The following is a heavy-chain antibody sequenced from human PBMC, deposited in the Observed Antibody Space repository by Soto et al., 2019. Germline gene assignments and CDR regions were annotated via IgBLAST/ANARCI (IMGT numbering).Heavy chain of an antibody. CDR3: ARGGAGYCSGGSCYPTDYYYYYGMDG. Sequence: GESLKISCKGSGYSFTSYWISWVRQMPGKGLEWMGRIDPSDSYTNYSPSFQGHVTISADKSISTAYLQWSSLKASDTAMYYCARGGAGYCSGGSCYPTDYYYYYGMDGWGQGTTVTVSS. V-gene: IGHV5-10-1*01. CDR2: IDPSDSYT. J-gene: IGHJ6*02. D-gene: IGHD2-15*01. CDR1: GYSFTSYW.